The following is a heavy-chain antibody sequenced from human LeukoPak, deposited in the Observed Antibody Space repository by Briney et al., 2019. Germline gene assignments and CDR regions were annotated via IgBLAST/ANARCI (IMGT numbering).Heavy chain of an antibody. V-gene: IGHV1-18*01. CDR1: GYTFTSYG. D-gene: IGHD3-3*01. Sequence: ASVKVPCKASGYTFTSYGISWVRQAPGQGLEWMGWISAYNGNTNYAQKLQGRVTMTTDTSTSTAYMELRSLRSDDTAVYYCARDNAGSDFWSGYYYNWFDPWGQGTLVTVSS. J-gene: IGHJ5*02. CDR3: ARDNAGSDFWSGYYYNWFDP. CDR2: ISAYNGNT.